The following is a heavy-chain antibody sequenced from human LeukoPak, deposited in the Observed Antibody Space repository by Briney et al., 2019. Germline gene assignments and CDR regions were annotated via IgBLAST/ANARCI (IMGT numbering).Heavy chain of an antibody. V-gene: IGHV5-51*01. D-gene: IGHD3-10*01. J-gene: IGHJ6*03. Sequence: GESLKISCKGSGYSFTSYWIGWVRQMPGKGLEWMGIIYPGDSDTRYSPSFQGQVTISADKSISTAYLQWSSLKASDTAMYYCARHYPGIWFGELFRFDYYYMDVWGKGTTVTVSS. CDR1: GYSFTSYW. CDR3: ARHYPGIWFGELFRFDYYYMDV. CDR2: IYPGDSDT.